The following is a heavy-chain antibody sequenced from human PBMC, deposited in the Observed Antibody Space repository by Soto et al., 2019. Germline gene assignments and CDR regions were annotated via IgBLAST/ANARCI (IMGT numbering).Heavy chain of an antibody. Sequence: QMQLVQSGPEVKKPGTSVKVSCKASGFTFTSSAVQWVRQARGQRLEWIGWIVVGSGNTNYAQKFRKRVAITRDMAASAAYTEPRSGSSEDTAVYCCAALEDAEGPGGVWGHGTTVAVAS. CDR2: IVVGSGNT. CDR3: AALEDAEGPGGV. V-gene: IGHV1-58*01. J-gene: IGHJ6*02. CDR1: GFTFTSSA. D-gene: IGHD1-1*01.